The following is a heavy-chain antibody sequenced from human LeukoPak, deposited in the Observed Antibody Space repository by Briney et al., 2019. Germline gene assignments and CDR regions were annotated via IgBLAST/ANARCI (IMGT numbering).Heavy chain of an antibody. CDR3: GRMGVTTGYYYYYYMDV. V-gene: IGHV4-39*01. CDR2: MYHNGST. CDR1: GGSISSISYY. J-gene: IGHJ6*03. D-gene: IGHD4-11*01. Sequence: SETLSLTCTVSGGSISSISYYWGWIRQPPGKGLEWIGSMYHNGSTYYNPSLKSRVTISVDTSKNQFSLKLSSVTAADTAVYYCGRMGVTTGYYYYYYMDVWGKGTTVTISS.